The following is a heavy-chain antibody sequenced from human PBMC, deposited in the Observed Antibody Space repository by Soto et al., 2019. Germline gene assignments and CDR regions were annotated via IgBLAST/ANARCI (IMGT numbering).Heavy chain of an antibody. CDR1: GFTVSSSY. J-gene: IGHJ4*02. Sequence: GGSLRLSCAASGFTVSSSYMSWVRQAPGKGLEWVSLIYNGGTTYYADSVKGRFTISRDNSKNTLNLQMNSLRAEDTAVYYCTKFDFYDSSGYYKYWGQGTLVTVSS. V-gene: IGHV3-53*01. CDR3: TKFDFYDSSGYYKY. CDR2: IYNGGTT. D-gene: IGHD3-22*01.